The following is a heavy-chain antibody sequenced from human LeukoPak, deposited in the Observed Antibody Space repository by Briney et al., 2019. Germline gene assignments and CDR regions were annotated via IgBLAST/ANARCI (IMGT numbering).Heavy chain of an antibody. Sequence: PSETLSLTCAVYGGSFSGYYWSWIRQPPGKGLEWIGEINHSGSTNYNPSLKSRVTISVDTSKNQFSLKLSSVTAADTAVYYCARVAVAVKPFDYWGQGKLVTVSS. D-gene: IGHD6-19*01. CDR3: ARVAVAVKPFDY. V-gene: IGHV4-34*01. CDR1: GGSFSGYY. J-gene: IGHJ4*02. CDR2: INHSGST.